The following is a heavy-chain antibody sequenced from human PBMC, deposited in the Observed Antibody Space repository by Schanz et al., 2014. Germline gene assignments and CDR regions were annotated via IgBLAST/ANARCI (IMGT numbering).Heavy chain of an antibody. J-gene: IGHJ3*02. CDR2: ISGYNGNT. D-gene: IGHD6-13*01. Sequence: QVQLVQSGAEVKKPGASVKVSCKASGYTFRHYGISWLRQAPGQGLEWMGYISGYNGNTNYAQKLQGRVTMTTDTSTSTAYMELRSLRSDDTAVYYCARELWAYSSQGDAFDIWGQGTMVTVSS. CDR3: ARELWAYSSQGDAFDI. V-gene: IGHV1-18*04. CDR1: GYTFRHYG.